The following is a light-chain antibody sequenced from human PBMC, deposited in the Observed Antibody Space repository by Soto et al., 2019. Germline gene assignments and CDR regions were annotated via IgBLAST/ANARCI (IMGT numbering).Light chain of an antibody. J-gene: IGKJ3*01. CDR3: QQYNNWRGFT. CDR1: QSVSSN. Sequence: EIVMTQSPATLSVSPGERATLSCRAGQSVSSNLAWYQQKPGQAPRLLIYGASTRATGIPARFSGSGSGTEFTLTISSLQSEDFAVYYCQQYNNWRGFTFGPGTKVDIK. CDR2: GAS. V-gene: IGKV3-15*01.